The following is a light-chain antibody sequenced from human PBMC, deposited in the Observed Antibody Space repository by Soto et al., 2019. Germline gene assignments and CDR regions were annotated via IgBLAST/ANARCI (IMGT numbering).Light chain of an antibody. Sequence: EIVVTQSPATLSVSPGERVTLSCRASQSVSSSLAWYQQRPGQAPRLLIYGASTRATGIPARFSGSGSGTEFTLTISRLEPEDFAVYYCQQYGSSGTFGQGTKVDI. CDR1: QSVSSS. CDR3: QQYGSSGT. J-gene: IGKJ1*01. CDR2: GAS. V-gene: IGKV3-20*01.